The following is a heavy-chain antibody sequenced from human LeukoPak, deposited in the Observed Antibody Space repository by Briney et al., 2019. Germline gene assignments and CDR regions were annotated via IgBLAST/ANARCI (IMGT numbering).Heavy chain of an antibody. J-gene: IGHJ4*02. Sequence: GGSLRLSCAASGFTFSNFGMHWVRQAPGKGLEWVAFIRYDGSNEYYADCVKGRFTISRDNSKNTLHLQMNSLRADDPALYYSAKNEVWWLPDSWGQGTLVTVSS. CDR3: AKNEVWWLPDS. CDR1: GFTFSNFG. V-gene: IGHV3-30*02. D-gene: IGHD1-26*01. CDR2: IRYDGSNE.